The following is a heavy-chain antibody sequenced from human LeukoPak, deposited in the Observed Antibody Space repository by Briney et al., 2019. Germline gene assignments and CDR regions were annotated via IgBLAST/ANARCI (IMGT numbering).Heavy chain of an antibody. CDR1: GGSISSYY. Sequence: SKTLSLTCTVSGGSISSYYWSWIRQPPGKGLDWIGDIYYSGSTNYNPSLKSRVTISVDTSMNQFSLRLSSVTAADTAVYYSARLASGSYGPLTPFDYWGQGTLVTVSS. CDR2: IYYSGST. D-gene: IGHD1-26*01. CDR3: ARLASGSYGPLTPFDY. J-gene: IGHJ4*02. V-gene: IGHV4-59*08.